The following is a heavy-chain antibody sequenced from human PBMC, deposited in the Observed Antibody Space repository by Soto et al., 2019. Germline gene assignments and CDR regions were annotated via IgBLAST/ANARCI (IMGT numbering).Heavy chain of an antibody. CDR2: INPSGGST. J-gene: IGHJ6*02. CDR3: ARDLLVVPAAIAYYYGMDV. Sequence: ASVKVSCKASGYTFTSYYMHWVRQAPGQGLEWMGIINPSGGSTSYAQKFQGRVTMTRDTSTSTVYMELSSLRSEDTAVYYCARDLLVVPAAIAYYYGMDVWGQGTTVTVSS. CDR1: GYTFTSYY. V-gene: IGHV1-46*01. D-gene: IGHD2-2*02.